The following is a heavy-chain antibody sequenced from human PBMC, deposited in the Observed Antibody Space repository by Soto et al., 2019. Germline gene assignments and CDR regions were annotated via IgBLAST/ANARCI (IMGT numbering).Heavy chain of an antibody. Sequence: EVQLVESGGGLVNPGGSLRLSCAASGFTFSHAWMNWVRQAPGRGLEWVARFKSRGDGGTTDYAAPVKGRFTISRDDSENTLCLKLDSLKIEDTAVYFCTSDSPGVTTNSGFDYWGQGILVTVSS. CDR2: FKSRGDGGTT. J-gene: IGHJ4*02. V-gene: IGHV3-15*07. D-gene: IGHD2-21*02. CDR3: TSDSPGVTTNSGFDY. CDR1: GFTFSHAW.